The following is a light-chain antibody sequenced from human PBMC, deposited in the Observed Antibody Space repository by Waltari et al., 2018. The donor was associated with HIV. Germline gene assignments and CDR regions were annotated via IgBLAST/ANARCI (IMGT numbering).Light chain of an antibody. CDR3: HYHGISPP. V-gene: IGKV3-20*01. J-gene: IGKJ4*01. CDR2: GAS. Sequence: EVVLTQSPGPLSFSPGETATLSCRVSQAIVGNSLAWYQQKVGQPPRLLIYGASNRATGIPDRFSCRVSGTDFTLIVSRLQPEDFAVYYCHYHGISPPFGGGTKV. CDR1: QAIVGNS.